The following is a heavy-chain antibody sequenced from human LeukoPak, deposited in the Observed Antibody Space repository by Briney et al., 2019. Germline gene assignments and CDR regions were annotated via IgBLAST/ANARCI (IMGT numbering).Heavy chain of an antibody. CDR1: GYSFTSYW. V-gene: IGHV5-51*01. D-gene: IGHD5-18*01. J-gene: IGHJ4*02. CDR3: ARPSGYSYGYPYWFDY. CDR2: IYPGDSDT. Sequence: GESLKISCKGSGYSFTSYWIGWVRQMPGKGLEWMGIIYPGDSDTRYSPSFQGQVTISADKSISTAYLQWSSLKASDTAMYYCARPSGYSYGYPYWFDYWGQGTLVTVSS.